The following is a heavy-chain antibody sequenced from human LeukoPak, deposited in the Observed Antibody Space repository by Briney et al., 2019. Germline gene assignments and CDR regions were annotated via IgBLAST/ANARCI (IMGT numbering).Heavy chain of an antibody. CDR2: INHSGST. J-gene: IGHJ4*02. CDR3: ARRGWASSSWTEDY. Sequence: SETLSLTCTVSGVSISSSNSYWGWIRQPPGKGLEWIGEINHSGSTNYNPSLKSRVTISVDTSKNQFSLKLSSVTAADTAVYYCARRGWASSSWTEDYWGQGTLVTVSS. V-gene: IGHV4-39*07. CDR1: GVSISSSNSY. D-gene: IGHD6-13*01.